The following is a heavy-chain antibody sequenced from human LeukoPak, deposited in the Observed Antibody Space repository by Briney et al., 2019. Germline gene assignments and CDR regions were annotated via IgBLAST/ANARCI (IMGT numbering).Heavy chain of an antibody. Sequence: PGGSLRLSCAASGFTFDDYAMHWVRQAPGKGLEWFSGISWNSGSIGYADSVKGRFTISRDNAKNSLYLQMNSLRAEDTALYYCAKDNYDSSGYFDYWGQGTLVTVSS. V-gene: IGHV3-9*01. J-gene: IGHJ4*02. CDR3: AKDNYDSSGYFDY. CDR2: ISWNSGSI. CDR1: GFTFDDYA. D-gene: IGHD3-22*01.